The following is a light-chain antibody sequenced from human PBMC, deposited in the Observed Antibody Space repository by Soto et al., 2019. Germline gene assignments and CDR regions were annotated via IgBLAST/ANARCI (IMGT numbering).Light chain of an antibody. CDR1: SSDVGGHNY. J-gene: IGLJ2*01. V-gene: IGLV2-14*01. CDR2: EVT. CDR3: SSYTSSTTLDVV. Sequence: QSVLTQPASVSGSPGQSITISCTGTSSDVGGHNYVSWYQQHPGTAPKLMIYEVTNRPSGVSNRFSGSKSGNTASLTISGLQAEDEADYYCSSYTSSTTLDVVFGGGTKLPVL.